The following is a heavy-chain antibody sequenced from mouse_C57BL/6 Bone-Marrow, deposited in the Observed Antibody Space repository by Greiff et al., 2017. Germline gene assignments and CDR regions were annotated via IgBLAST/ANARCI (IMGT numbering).Heavy chain of an antibody. D-gene: IGHD1-1*01. CDR3: TTDYGSLYYYAMDY. Sequence: EVKLMESGAELVRPGASVKLSCTASGFNIKDYYMHWVKQRPEQGLEWIGRIDPEDGDTEYAPKFQGKATMTADTSSNTAYLQLSSLTSEDTAVYYCTTDYGSLYYYAMDYWGQGTSVTGSS. V-gene: IGHV14-1*01. J-gene: IGHJ4*01. CDR2: IDPEDGDT. CDR1: GFNIKDYY.